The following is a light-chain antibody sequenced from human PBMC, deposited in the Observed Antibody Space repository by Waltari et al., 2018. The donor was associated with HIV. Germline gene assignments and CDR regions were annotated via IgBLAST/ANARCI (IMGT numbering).Light chain of an antibody. CDR3: AAWDDSLNGQGV. CDR2: GNN. V-gene: IGLV1-44*01. J-gene: IGLJ1*01. Sequence: QSVLTQPPSASGTPGQRVTIPCSGRNSNIGSNTVNWYQQVPGKAPKFVIYGNNQRPPGVSDRFSGSKSGTSASLAISGLQSEDEADYYCAAWDDSLNGQGVFGTGTRVTVL. CDR1: NSNIGSNT.